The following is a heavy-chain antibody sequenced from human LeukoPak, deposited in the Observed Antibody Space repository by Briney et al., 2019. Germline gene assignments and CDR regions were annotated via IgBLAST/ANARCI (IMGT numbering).Heavy chain of an antibody. Sequence: SETLSLTCAVYGGSFSGYYWSWIRQPPGKGLEWIGEINHSGSTNYNPSLKSRVTISVDTSKNQFSLRLSSVTAADTAVYYCARVVTVAARPSGANFDYWGQGTLVTVSS. D-gene: IGHD6-6*01. V-gene: IGHV4-34*01. CDR1: GGSFSGYY. J-gene: IGHJ4*02. CDR3: ARVVTVAARPSGANFDY. CDR2: INHSGST.